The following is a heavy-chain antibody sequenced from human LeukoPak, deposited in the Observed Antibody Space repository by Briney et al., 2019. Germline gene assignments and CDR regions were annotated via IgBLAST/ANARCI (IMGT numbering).Heavy chain of an antibody. CDR2: IYYSGST. CDR3: ARAAYSGSYHSDD. D-gene: IGHD1-26*01. J-gene: IGHJ4*02. CDR1: GGSVNSGSYY. Sequence: PSETLSLTCTVSGGSVNSGSYYWNWIRQPPGKGLVWIGYIYYSGSTNYNPSLKSRVTISVDTSKNQFSLKLSSVTAADTAVYYCARAAYSGSYHSDDWGQGTLVTVSS. V-gene: IGHV4-61*01.